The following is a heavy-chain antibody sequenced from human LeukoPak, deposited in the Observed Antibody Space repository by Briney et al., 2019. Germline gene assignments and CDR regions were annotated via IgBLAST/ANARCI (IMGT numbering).Heavy chain of an antibody. CDR1: GGSFSGYY. CDR2: INHSGST. CDR3: ARSRGAVAKRAFDI. D-gene: IGHD6-19*01. V-gene: IGHV4-34*01. Sequence: SETLSLTCAVYGGSFSGYYWSWIRQPPGKWLEWIGEINHSGSTNYNPSLKSRVTISVDTSKNQFSLKLSSVTAADTAVYYCARSRGAVAKRAFDIWGQGTMVTVSS. J-gene: IGHJ3*02.